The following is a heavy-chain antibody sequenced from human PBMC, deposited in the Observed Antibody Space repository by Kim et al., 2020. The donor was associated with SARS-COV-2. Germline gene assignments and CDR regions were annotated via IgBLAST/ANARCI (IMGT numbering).Heavy chain of an antibody. D-gene: IGHD3-22*01. V-gene: IGHV4-31*03. CDR2: IYYSGST. CDR1: GGSISSGGYY. Sequence: SETLSLTCTVSGGSISSGGYYWSWIRQHPGKGLEWIGYIYYSGSTYYNPSLKSRITLSVDTSKNQFSLKLSSVTAADTGGGGGGRSPIVMMVVVDAFD. J-gene: IGHJ3*02. CDR3: GRSPIVMMVVVDAFD.